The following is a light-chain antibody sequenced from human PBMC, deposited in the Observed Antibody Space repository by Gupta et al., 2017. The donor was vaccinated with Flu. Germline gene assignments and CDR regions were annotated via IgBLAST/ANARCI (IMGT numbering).Light chain of an antibody. CDR3: QQFNNYPLT. CDR1: QGINSA. Sequence: AIQLTQSPSSLSASVGDRVTITCRASQGINSALAWYQQKPGIAPKLLIYDAFSLQSGVPSRFSGSGSGTDFTLTIRNLQPEDFATYYCQQFNNYPLTFGGGTKVEIK. CDR2: DAF. V-gene: IGKV1D-13*01. J-gene: IGKJ4*01.